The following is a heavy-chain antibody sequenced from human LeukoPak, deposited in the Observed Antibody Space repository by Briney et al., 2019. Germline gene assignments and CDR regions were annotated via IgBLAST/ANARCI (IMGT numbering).Heavy chain of an antibody. V-gene: IGHV3-30-3*01. CDR2: ISYDGSNK. CDR1: GFTFSSYA. Sequence: GGSLRLSCAASGFTFSSYAMPWVRQAPGKGLEWVAVISYDGSNKYYADSVKGRFTISRDNSKNTLYLQMNSLRAEDTAVYYCAGGDSGYSYGYYYFDYWGQGTLVTVSS. D-gene: IGHD5-18*01. CDR3: AGGDSGYSYGYYYFDY. J-gene: IGHJ4*02.